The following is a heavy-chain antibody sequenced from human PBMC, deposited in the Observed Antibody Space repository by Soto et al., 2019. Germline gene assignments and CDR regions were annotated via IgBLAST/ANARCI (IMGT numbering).Heavy chain of an antibody. CDR3: ARVGGYGMDV. J-gene: IGHJ6*01. CDR2: IYHSGST. V-gene: IGHV4-38-2*01. D-gene: IGHD3-10*01. Sequence: SETLSVGCALSAYSIRTGYYWGCIRQPPVKGLEWIGSIYHSGSTYNNPSLKSRVTISVDTSKNQFSLKLSSLTAADTAVYYCARVGGYGMDVWGQGTTVTVSS. CDR1: AYSIRTGYY.